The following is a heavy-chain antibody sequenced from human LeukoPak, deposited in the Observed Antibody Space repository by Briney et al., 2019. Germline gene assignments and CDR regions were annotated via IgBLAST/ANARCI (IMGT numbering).Heavy chain of an antibody. J-gene: IGHJ6*03. CDR1: GYTFTSYV. CDR2: MNPNSGNT. D-gene: IGHD1-7*01. Sequence: ASVKVSCKASGYTFTSYVINWVRQATGQGLEWMGWMNPNSGNTGYAQKFQGRVTMTRSTSVSTAYMELSSLRSEDTAVYYCARAIPGELVGYYYYMDVWGKGTTVTVSS. V-gene: IGHV1-8*01. CDR3: ARAIPGELVGYYYYMDV.